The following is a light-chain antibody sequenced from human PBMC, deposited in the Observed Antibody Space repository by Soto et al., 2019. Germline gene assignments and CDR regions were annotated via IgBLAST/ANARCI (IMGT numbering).Light chain of an antibody. V-gene: IGKV3-20*01. J-gene: IGKJ1*01. Sequence: EIVLTQSPRSLSLSPGERATLSCWASQSVGSYLAWYQQKPGQAPRLLIYAASSRATGFPDRFSGSGSGTDFSLTISRLEPVDSAVYYCQQYSSPPRTFGQGTKVEIK. CDR3: QQYSSPPRT. CDR1: QSVGSY. CDR2: AAS.